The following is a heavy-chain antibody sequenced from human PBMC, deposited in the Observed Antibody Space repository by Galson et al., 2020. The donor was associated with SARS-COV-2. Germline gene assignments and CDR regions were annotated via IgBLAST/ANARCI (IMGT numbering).Heavy chain of an antibody. Sequence: ASVKVSCKASGYTFTNYGVSWVRQAPGQGLEWMGYITPYDGITKYGEKFQGRLTMTTDTSTTTAYMELRSLKSDDTAVYFCARDNTGRTAFDYWCLGTLVTVSS. CDR2: ITPYDGIT. CDR3: ARDNTGRTAFDY. CDR1: GYTFTNYG. J-gene: IGHJ4*02. D-gene: IGHD2-8*02. V-gene: IGHV1-18*01.